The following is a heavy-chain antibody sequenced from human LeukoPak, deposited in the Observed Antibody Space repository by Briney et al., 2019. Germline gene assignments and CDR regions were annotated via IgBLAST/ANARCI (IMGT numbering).Heavy chain of an antibody. CDR3: ARGSDFVWGSYRPYFGY. D-gene: IGHD3-16*02. J-gene: IGHJ4*02. V-gene: IGHV3-21*01. CDR1: AFTFRTYS. Sequence: GGSLRLSCVASAFTFRTYSMHWVRQAPGKGLEWGSSISGSTSYIYYADSVRGRFTISRDNAKNSLYLQMKSLSAEDTAVYYCARGSDFVWGSYRPYFGYWGQGTLVTVSS. CDR2: ISGSTSYI.